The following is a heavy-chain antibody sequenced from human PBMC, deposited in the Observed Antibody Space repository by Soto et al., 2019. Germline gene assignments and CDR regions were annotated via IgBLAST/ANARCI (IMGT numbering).Heavy chain of an antibody. V-gene: IGHV3-33*01. Sequence: QVQLVESGGGVVLPGRSLRLSCAASGFTFSSYGMQWVRQAPGKGLEWVAVIWYDGSNQYYADSAKGRFTISRDNSKNTLYLQMNSLRADDTAVYYCARDRGDLGDAFDIWGQGAMVTVSS. CDR2: IWYDGSNQ. J-gene: IGHJ3*02. D-gene: IGHD2-21*02. CDR1: GFTFSSYG. CDR3: ARDRGDLGDAFDI.